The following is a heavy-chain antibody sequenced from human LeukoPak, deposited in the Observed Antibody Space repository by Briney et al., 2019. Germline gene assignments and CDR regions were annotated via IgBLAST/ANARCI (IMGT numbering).Heavy chain of an antibody. Sequence: GASVKVSCKASGYTFTSYAMHWVRQAPGQRLEWMGWINAGNGNTKYSQKFQGRVTITRDTSASTAYMELSSLRSDDTAVYYCARGVTMVRGVIVAFDIWGQGTMVTVSS. CDR3: ARGVTMVRGVIVAFDI. V-gene: IGHV1-3*01. CDR1: GYTFTSYA. J-gene: IGHJ3*02. CDR2: INAGNGNT. D-gene: IGHD3-10*01.